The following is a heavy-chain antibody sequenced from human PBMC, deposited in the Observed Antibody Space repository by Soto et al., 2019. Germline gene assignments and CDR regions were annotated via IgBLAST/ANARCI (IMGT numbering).Heavy chain of an antibody. D-gene: IGHD2-21*02. J-gene: IGHJ4*02. Sequence: ASVKVSCTASGYTFTGYYMHWVRQAPGQGLEWMGWINPNSGGTNYAQKFQGWVTMTRDTSISTAYMELSRLRSDDTAVYYCAIASRVVVVTALFAYPGQGTLVTGS. CDR3: AIASRVVVVTALFAY. CDR1: GYTFTGYY. V-gene: IGHV1-2*04. CDR2: INPNSGGT.